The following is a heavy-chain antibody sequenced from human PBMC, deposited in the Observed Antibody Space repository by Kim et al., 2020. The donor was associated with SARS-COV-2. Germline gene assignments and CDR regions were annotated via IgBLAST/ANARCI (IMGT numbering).Heavy chain of an antibody. CDR3: ARIGIAAAADY. CDR2: IYYSGST. D-gene: IGHD6-13*01. J-gene: IGHJ4*02. CDR1: GGSISSSSYY. V-gene: IGHV4-39*01. Sequence: SETLSLTCTVSGGSISSSSYYWGWIRQPPGKGLEWIGSIYYSGSTYYNPSLKSRVTISVDTSKNQFSLKLSSVTAADTAVYYCARIGIAAAADYWGQGTL.